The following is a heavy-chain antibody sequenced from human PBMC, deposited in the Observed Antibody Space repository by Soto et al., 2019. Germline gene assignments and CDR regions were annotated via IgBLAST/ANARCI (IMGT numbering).Heavy chain of an antibody. D-gene: IGHD3-16*02. CDR1: GGSISSGGYY. CDR3: ARLCPPNRRPYDYIWGSYRPLFDY. Sequence: QVQLQESGPGLVKPSQTLSLTCTVSGGSISSGGYYWSWIRQHPGKGLEWIGYIYYSGSTYYNPSLKRRVTISVDTSKNQFSLKLSSVTAADTAVYYCARLCPPNRRPYDYIWGSYRPLFDYWGQGTLVTVSS. V-gene: IGHV4-31*03. J-gene: IGHJ4*02. CDR2: IYYSGST.